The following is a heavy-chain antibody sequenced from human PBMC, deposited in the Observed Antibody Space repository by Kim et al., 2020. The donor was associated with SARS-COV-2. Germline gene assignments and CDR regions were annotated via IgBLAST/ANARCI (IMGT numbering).Heavy chain of an antibody. V-gene: IGHV4-59*08. Sequence: NYKPSPKSRVTRAVATSKNHFSLRLSSVTAADTAVYYCARHRSFSDAFDIWGQGTMVTVSS. J-gene: IGHJ3*02. CDR3: ARHRSFSDAFDI.